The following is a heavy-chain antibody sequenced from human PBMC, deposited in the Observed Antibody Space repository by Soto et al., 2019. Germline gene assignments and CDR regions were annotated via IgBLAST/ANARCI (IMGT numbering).Heavy chain of an antibody. V-gene: IGHV1-18*04. Sequence: QVHLVQSGAEVRKPGAAVKVSCKASGYTFTSYGISWVRQASGQGLEWMGWINTNNDKTSLSQKFQGRVTMTTDIPASTVYMEVKSLRSEDTALYFCARDRVNMVRVAGGRRLRDQFDNWGQGTMVTVSS. D-gene: IGHD3-10*01. J-gene: IGHJ3*02. CDR1: GYTFTSYG. CDR2: INTNNDKT. CDR3: ARDRVNMVRVAGGRRLRDQFDN.